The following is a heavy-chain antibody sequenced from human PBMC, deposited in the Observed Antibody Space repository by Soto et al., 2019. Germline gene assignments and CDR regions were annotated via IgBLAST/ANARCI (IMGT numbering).Heavy chain of an antibody. D-gene: IGHD3-9*01. V-gene: IGHV4-39*01. J-gene: IGHJ3*02. CDR1: GGSISSSSYY. CDR2: IYYSGST. Sequence: SETLSLTCTVSGGSISSSSYYWGWIRQPPGKGLEWIGSIYYSGSTYYNPSLKSRVTISVDTSKNQFSLKLSSVTAADTAVYYCARRVLRYFDWLTAPGDAFEIWGQGTMVTVSS. CDR3: ARRVLRYFDWLTAPGDAFEI.